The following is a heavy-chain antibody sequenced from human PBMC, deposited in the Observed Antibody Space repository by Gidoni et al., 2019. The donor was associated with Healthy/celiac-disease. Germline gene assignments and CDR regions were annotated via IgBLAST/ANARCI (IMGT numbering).Heavy chain of an antibody. CDR2: IYHSGST. J-gene: IGHJ5*02. CDR1: GGSISSSNW. Sequence: QVQLQESGTGLVKPSGTLSVTCAVSGGSISSSNWWSWGPQPPGKGLEWIGEIYHSGSTNYNPSLKSRVTISVDKSKNQFSLKLSAVTAADTAVYYCARLIAVAGTYLGLFDPWGQGTLVTVSS. D-gene: IGHD6-19*01. V-gene: IGHV4-4*02. CDR3: ARLIAVAGTYLGLFDP.